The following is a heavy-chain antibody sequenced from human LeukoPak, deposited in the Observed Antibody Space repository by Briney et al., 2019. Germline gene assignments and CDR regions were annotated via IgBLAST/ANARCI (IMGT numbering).Heavy chain of an antibody. J-gene: IGHJ4*02. CDR2: TYYRSKWYN. D-gene: IGHD6-13*01. CDR1: GDSVSSNSAA. V-gene: IGHV6-1*01. Sequence: ASQTLSLTCAISGDSVSSNSAAWNWIRQSPSRGLEWLVRTYYRSKWYNDYAVSVKGRIAINPDTSKNQFSLQLNSVTPEDTAVYYCARAKGRSPLFDYWGQGTLVTVSS. CDR3: ARAKGRSPLFDY.